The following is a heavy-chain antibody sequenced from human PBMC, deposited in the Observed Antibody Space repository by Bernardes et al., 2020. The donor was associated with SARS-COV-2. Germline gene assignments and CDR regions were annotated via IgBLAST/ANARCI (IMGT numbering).Heavy chain of an antibody. CDR3: ASASGGVVLDY. J-gene: IGHJ4*02. V-gene: IGHV3-74*01. D-gene: IGHD2-2*01. CDR2: IKSDGSST. CDR1: GFIFSDYW. Sequence: GGSLRLSCAASGFIFSDYWMYWVRQAPGKGLEWVSRIKSDGSSTNYADSVKGRFTISRDNAKNTLYLQMNSLRAEDTAVYYCASASGGVVLDYWGQGTLVTVSS.